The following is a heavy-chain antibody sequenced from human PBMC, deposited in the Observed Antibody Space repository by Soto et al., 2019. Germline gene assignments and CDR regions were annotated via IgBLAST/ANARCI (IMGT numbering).Heavy chain of an antibody. D-gene: IGHD1-1*01. CDR1: GLTFNICW. J-gene: IGHJ4*02. CDR3: ARDLCWNNLNN. V-gene: IGHV3-7*01. CDR2: INPDGSGK. Sequence: EVQLVESGGGLVQPGGSLRLSCAASGLTFNICWMSWVRQAPEKGLEWVANINPDGSGKGYVDSVKGRFTISRDNARNSLYLQMNSLRAEDTAVYFCARDLCWNNLNNWGQGTLVTVSS.